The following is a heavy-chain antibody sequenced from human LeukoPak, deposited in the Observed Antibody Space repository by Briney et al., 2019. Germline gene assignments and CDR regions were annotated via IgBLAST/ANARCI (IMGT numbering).Heavy chain of an antibody. D-gene: IGHD6-13*01. Sequence: PGGSLRLSCAASGFTFSSYAMHWVRQAPGKGLEWVAVISYDGSNKYYADSVKGRFTISRDNSKNTLYLQMNSLRAEDTAVYYCARDSVSPIAAGTFYFDYWGQGTLVTVSS. V-gene: IGHV3-30-3*01. J-gene: IGHJ4*02. CDR1: GFTFSSYA. CDR3: ARDSVSPIAAGTFYFDY. CDR2: ISYDGSNK.